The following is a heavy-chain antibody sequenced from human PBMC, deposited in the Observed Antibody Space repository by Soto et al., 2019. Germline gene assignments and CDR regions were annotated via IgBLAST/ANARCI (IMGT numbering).Heavy chain of an antibody. CDR2: IIPIFGTA. V-gene: IGHV1-69*13. CDR3: ARDDRYYFDY. J-gene: IGHJ4*02. Sequence: AASVKVSCKASGGTFSSYAISWVRQAPGQGLEWMGGIIPIFGTANYAQKFQGRVTITADESTSTAYMELSSLRSEDTAVYYCARDDRYYFDYWGQGTLVTVSS. CDR1: GGTFSSYA.